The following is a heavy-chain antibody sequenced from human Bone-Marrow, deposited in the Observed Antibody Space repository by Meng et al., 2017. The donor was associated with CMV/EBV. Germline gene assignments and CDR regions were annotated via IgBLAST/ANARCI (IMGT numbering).Heavy chain of an antibody. D-gene: IGHD2-2*01. J-gene: IGHJ3*02. V-gene: IGHV1-2*02. Sequence: ASVKVSCKASGGTFSSYAISWVRQAPGQGLEWMGWINPNSGGTNYAQKFQGRVTMTRDTSISTAYMELSRLRSDDTAVYYCASRYCSSTSCSRDAFDIWGRGTMVTVSS. CDR1: GGTFSSYA. CDR2: INPNSGGT. CDR3: ASRYCSSTSCSRDAFDI.